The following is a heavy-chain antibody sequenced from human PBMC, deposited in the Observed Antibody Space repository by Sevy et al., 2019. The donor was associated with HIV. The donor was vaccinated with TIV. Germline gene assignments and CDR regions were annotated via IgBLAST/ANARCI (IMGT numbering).Heavy chain of an antibody. V-gene: IGHV1-2*02. D-gene: IGHD3-9*01. J-gene: IGHJ4*02. CDR1: GYTFTGHY. Sequence: ASVKVSCKASGYTFTGHYLHWVRQAPGQGLEWMGWIDPISGGTKHAQNFKGRVTMARDTSISTAYMELSSLRVDDTAMYYCVRIRFLTGAFDSWGQGTLVTVSS. CDR2: IDPISGGT. CDR3: VRIRFLTGAFDS.